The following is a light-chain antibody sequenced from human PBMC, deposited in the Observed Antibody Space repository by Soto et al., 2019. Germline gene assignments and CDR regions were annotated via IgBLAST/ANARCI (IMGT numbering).Light chain of an antibody. Sequence: EIFLPQSPGTLSLSSWEISTLSCGASQSVNSSYLAWYQQIAGKARRFLIYGASSRATGIPDSFSGSESGTDFTLTISRLEPEDFAMYYCHLYDTSPPVTFGQGTGLEIK. J-gene: IGKJ5*01. CDR3: HLYDTSPPVT. CDR1: QSVNSSY. CDR2: GAS. V-gene: IGKV3-20*01.